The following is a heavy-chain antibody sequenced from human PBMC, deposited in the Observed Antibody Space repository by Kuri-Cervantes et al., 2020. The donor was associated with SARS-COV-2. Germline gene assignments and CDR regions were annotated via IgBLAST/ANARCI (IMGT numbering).Heavy chain of an antibody. D-gene: IGHD6-19*01. J-gene: IGHJ4*02. Sequence: SETLSLTCTVSGGSISSHFWSWIRQPPGKGLEWIGYIFYSGITNYNPSLKSRVTISVDTSKNQFSLKLSSVTAADTAVYYCARRRGRIAVDFDYWGQGTLVTVSS. CDR2: IFYSGIT. CDR3: ARRRGRIAVDFDY. V-gene: IGHV4-59*08. CDR1: GGSISSHF.